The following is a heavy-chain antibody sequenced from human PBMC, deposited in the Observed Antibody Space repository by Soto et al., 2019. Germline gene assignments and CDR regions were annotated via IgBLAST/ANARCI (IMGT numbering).Heavy chain of an antibody. J-gene: IGHJ4*02. Sequence: ASVKVSCKASGYTFINYYLHWVRQAPGQGLEWLGMINPSSGATTSAQKFQARVTMTRGSSPRTVDLGLSSLRSEDTAVYYCAIGSYYFDYWGQGTLVTVSS. CDR3: AIGSYYFDY. CDR1: GYTFINYY. CDR2: INPSSGAT. V-gene: IGHV1-46*01. D-gene: IGHD1-26*01.